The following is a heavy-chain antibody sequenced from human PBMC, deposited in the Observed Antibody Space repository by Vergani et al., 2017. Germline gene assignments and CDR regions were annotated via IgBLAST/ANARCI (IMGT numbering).Heavy chain of an antibody. V-gene: IGHV4-34*01. J-gene: IGHJ6*04. CDR2: INHSGST. D-gene: IGHD3-10*02. CDR1: GGPFSGYY. CDR3: ARGRESGILCSGPPLDV. Sequence: QVQLQQWGAGLLKPSETLSLTCAVYGGPFSGYYRRWIRQPPGKGLEWIGEINHSGSTNYNPSLKSRVTISVDTSKNQFSLKRSSVTAADTAVYYCARGRESGILCSGPPLDVWGKGTTVTVSS.